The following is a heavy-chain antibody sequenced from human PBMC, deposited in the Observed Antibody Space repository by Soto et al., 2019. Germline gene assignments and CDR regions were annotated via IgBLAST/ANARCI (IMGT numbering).Heavy chain of an antibody. D-gene: IGHD3-10*01. CDR1: GFTFSSYA. Sequence: EVQLLDSGGGLVQPGGSLRLSCAASGFTFSSYAMSWVRQAPGKGLEWVSSISGSGGGTYYADSVKGRFTISRDNSKNTLSLQMNSLRAEDTAVYYCAKSRGSGSCFNTSDAFDFWGQGTMVTVSS. CDR2: ISGSGGGT. J-gene: IGHJ3*01. CDR3: AKSRGSGSCFNTSDAFDF. V-gene: IGHV3-23*01.